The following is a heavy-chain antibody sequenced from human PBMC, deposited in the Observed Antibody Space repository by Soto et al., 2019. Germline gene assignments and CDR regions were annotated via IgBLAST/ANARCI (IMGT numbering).Heavy chain of an antibody. Sequence: QLQLQESGPRLVKPSETLSLTCTVSGGSITSRHYYWGWIRQPPGKGLEWIGTIYYSGTTSYHTSLKSRVTISADTSKNQFSLRLSSVTAADTAVYYCARHGPTWVAQVLYFDYWGQGALVTVSS. CDR2: IYYSGTT. CDR1: GGSITSRHYY. CDR3: ARHGPTWVAQVLYFDY. D-gene: IGHD7-27*01. V-gene: IGHV4-39*01. J-gene: IGHJ4*02.